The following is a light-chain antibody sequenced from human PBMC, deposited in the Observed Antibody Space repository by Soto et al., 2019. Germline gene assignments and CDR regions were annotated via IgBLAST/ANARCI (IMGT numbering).Light chain of an antibody. CDR3: QHYNNWPVT. V-gene: IGKV3-15*01. J-gene: IGKJ4*01. CDR1: QSVSSY. CDR2: GAS. Sequence: EIVLTQSPATLSLSPGERATLSCRASQSVSSYLAWYQQKPGQAPRLLIYGASTRATGIPARFSGSGSQTEFTLTISSLQSEDFAVYYCQHYNNWPVTFGGGTKVDIK.